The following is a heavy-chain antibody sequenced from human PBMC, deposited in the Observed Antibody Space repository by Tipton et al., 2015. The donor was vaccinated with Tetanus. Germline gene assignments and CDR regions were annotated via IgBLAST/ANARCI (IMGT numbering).Heavy chain of an antibody. J-gene: IGHJ4*02. CDR2: MYYSGTT. Sequence: LSLTCAVSGGSISSGGYSWTWIRQPPGKGLQWIGYMYYSGTTHYNPSLKSRVTISIDRSKNQLSLKLTSVTAADTAVYYCVRGRGLGAYSYGFEYWGQGVLVTVSS. CDR3: VRGRGLGAYSYGFEY. CDR1: GGSISSGGYS. D-gene: IGHD5-12*01. V-gene: IGHV4-30-2*01.